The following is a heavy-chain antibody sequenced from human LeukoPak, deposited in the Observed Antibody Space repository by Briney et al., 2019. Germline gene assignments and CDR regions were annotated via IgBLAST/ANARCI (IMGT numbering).Heavy chain of an antibody. Sequence: SGTLSLTCTVSGASISSYYWTWIRQPPGKELEWIGYIYYSGSTNYNPSLKSRVTISVDTSKNQFSLKLSSVTAADTAVYYCASNYYGSGSLDYWGQGTLVTVSS. CDR3: ASNYYGSGSLDY. J-gene: IGHJ4*02. D-gene: IGHD3-10*01. CDR2: IYYSGST. V-gene: IGHV4-59*08. CDR1: GASISSYY.